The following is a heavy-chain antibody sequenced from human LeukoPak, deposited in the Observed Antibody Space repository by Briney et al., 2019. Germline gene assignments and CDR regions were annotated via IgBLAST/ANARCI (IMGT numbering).Heavy chain of an antibody. D-gene: IGHD2-2*01. Sequence: ASAKVSRKASGYTFTGYYMHWVRQAPGQGLEWMGWINPNSGGTNYAQKFRGRVTMTRDTSISTAYMELSRLRSDDTAVYYCAREIVVVPAAIVPFDPWGQGTLVTVSS. V-gene: IGHV1-2*02. CDR1: GYTFTGYY. J-gene: IGHJ5*02. CDR3: AREIVVVPAAIVPFDP. CDR2: INPNSGGT.